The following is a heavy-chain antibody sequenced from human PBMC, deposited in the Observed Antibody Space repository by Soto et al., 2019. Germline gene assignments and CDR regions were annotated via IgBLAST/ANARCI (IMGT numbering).Heavy chain of an antibody. V-gene: IGHV3-23*01. CDR2: INSNGGNT. CDR1: GFTFSSYS. Sequence: GGSLRLSCAASGFTFSSYSMRWVRQAPGKGLEWVSSINSNGGNTYYADSVKGRFTISRDNSKNTLYLQMDSLRAEDTAVYYCAKWSVSYYYFEYWGQGTLVTVSS. CDR3: AKWSVSYYYFEY. D-gene: IGHD1-26*01. J-gene: IGHJ4*02.